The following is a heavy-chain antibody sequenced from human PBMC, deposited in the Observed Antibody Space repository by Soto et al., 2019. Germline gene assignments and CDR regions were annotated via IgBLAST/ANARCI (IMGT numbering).Heavy chain of an antibody. CDR3: ARWVGASNWFDP. V-gene: IGHV1-2*04. D-gene: IGHD1-26*01. Sequence: QVQLVQSGAEVKEPGASVKVSCEASGYTFTGYHIHWVRQAPGQGLEWMGWINTNNGDTNYAQKFQGWVTMTRDTSISTAYVQLSRLRSDDTAVYYCARWVGASNWFDPWGQGTLVTVSS. CDR1: GYTFTGYH. J-gene: IGHJ5*02. CDR2: INTNNGDT.